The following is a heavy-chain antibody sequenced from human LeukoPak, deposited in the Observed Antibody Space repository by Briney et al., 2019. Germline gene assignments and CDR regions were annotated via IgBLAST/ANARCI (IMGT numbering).Heavy chain of an antibody. CDR3: ARVGSRWPYFHYNGMDV. CDR1: GYTFNTYG. J-gene: IGHJ6*02. Sequence: GASVKVSCQAPGYTFNTYGLAWVRQAPGQGLEWMGWIRNYNGNTTYTQKLQGRVTMTMDTSTSTAYMELRSLRSDDTAVYYCARVGSRWPYFHYNGMDVWGQGTTVTISS. D-gene: IGHD6-13*01. CDR2: IRNYNGNT. V-gene: IGHV1-18*01.